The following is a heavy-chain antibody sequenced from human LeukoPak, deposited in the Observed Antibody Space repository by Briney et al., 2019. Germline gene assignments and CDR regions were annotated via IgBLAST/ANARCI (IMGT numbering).Heavy chain of an antibody. CDR2: INSDGSST. V-gene: IGHV3-74*01. D-gene: IGHD3-22*01. CDR1: GVTFSSYW. CDR3: AMGPYYYDSSGYYY. Sequence: GGSLRLSCAASGVTFSSYWMHWVRQAPGKGLVWVSRINSDGSSTSYADSVKGRFTISRDNAKNTLYLQMNSLRAEDTAVYYCAMGPYYYDSSGYYYWGQGTLVTVSS. J-gene: IGHJ4*02.